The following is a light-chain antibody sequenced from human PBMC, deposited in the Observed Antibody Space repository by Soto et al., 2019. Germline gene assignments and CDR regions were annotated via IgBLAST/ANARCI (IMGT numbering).Light chain of an antibody. J-gene: IGKJ3*01. CDR3: QQRSNWL. CDR1: QSVSSSY. CDR2: DAS. Sequence: DIVLTQSPGTMSLSPGERATLSCRASQSVSSSYLAWYQQKPGQAPRLLIYDASNRATGIPARFSGSGSGTDFTLTISSLEPEDFAVYYCQQRSNWLVGPGTKVDIK. V-gene: IGKV3D-20*02.